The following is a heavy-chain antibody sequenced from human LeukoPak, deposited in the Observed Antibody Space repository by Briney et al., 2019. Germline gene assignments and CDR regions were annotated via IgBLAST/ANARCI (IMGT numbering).Heavy chain of an antibody. CDR3: ATGVIVFDF. CDR1: GSALSKIS. Sequence: ASVRVSCKVSGSALSKISIDWVRQAPGKGLEWMGTVGHEDGTTIHAQKFQGRFNMTVDTATDTAYMEMSSLMSEDTAMYYCATGVIVFDFWGQGTLVTVSS. V-gene: IGHV1-24*01. CDR2: VGHEDGTT. J-gene: IGHJ4*02. D-gene: IGHD3-22*01.